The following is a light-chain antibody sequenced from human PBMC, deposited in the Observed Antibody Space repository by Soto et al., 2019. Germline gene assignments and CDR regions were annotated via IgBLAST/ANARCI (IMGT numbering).Light chain of an antibody. CDR2: WAS. CDR1: QSVLYSSNNKNY. V-gene: IGKV4-1*01. J-gene: IGKJ2*01. Sequence: DIVMTQSPDSLAVSLGERATINCKSSQSVLYSSNNKNYLAWYQQKPGQPPKLLIYWASTRESGVPDRFSGSGSGTDFTLSISSLQAEDVAVYYFQKYYGTLYTFGQGTKLEIK. CDR3: QKYYGTLYT.